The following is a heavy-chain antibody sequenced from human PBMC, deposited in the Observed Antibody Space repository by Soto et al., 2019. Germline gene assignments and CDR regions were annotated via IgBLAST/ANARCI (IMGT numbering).Heavy chain of an antibody. J-gene: IGHJ4*02. D-gene: IGHD2-8*01. Sequence: SETLSLTCTVSSETTNNQNWAWIRQTPGKGLEWIGYISYSGSTNYNPSLKSRVTISVDTSKNQFSLNLSSVTAADTAVYYCARQPRMVYADYFDYWGQGTLVTVSS. CDR3: ARQPRMVYADYFDY. CDR2: ISYSGST. CDR1: SETTNNQN. V-gene: IGHV4-59*08.